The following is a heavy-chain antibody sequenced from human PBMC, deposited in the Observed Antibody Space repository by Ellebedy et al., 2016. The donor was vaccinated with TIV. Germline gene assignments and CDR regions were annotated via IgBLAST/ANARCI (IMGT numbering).Heavy chain of an antibody. CDR3: ARRGYCSGGSCASVPFDY. V-gene: IGHV3-30*03. J-gene: IGHJ4*02. Sequence: GESLKISCVASGFTFSNYGMHWVRQAPGKGLEWVAVVSYDGSNKYYADSVKGRFTISRDNSKNTLYLQMNSLRAEDMAVYYCARRGYCSGGSCASVPFDYWGQGTLVTVSS. CDR2: VSYDGSNK. D-gene: IGHD2-15*01. CDR1: GFTFSNYG.